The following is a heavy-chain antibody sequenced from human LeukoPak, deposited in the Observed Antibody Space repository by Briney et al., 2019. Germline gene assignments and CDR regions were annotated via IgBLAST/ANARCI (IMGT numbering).Heavy chain of an antibody. Sequence: SETLSLTCTVPGGSISSSSYYWGWIRQPPGKGMEWIGSIYYSGTTYYNPSLKSRVTISVDTSKNQFSLKLSSVTAADTAVYYCASEGYSSGWYIVDYRGQGILVTVSS. CDR3: ASEGYSSGWYIVDY. V-gene: IGHV4-39*01. CDR2: IYYSGTT. CDR1: GGSISSSSYY. J-gene: IGHJ4*02. D-gene: IGHD6-19*01.